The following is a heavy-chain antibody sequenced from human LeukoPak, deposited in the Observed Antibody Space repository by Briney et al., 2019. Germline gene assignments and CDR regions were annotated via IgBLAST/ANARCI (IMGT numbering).Heavy chain of an antibody. CDR2: IPWNGDKT. V-gene: IGHV3-20*04. J-gene: IGHJ5*02. Sequence: GGSLRLSCTASGFKFDDYDMSWVRQVPGKGLEWVSVIPWNGDKTGYADSVRGRFAISRDNTKKSLYLQMSSLRAEDTALYYCARDPFCSSSTGCYFEDWFDPWGPGTLVTVSS. CDR3: ARDPFCSSSTGCYFEDWFDP. D-gene: IGHD2-2*01. CDR1: GFKFDDYD.